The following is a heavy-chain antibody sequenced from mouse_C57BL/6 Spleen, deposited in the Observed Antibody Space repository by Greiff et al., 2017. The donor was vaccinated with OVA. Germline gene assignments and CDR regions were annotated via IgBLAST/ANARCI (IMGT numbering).Heavy chain of an antibody. D-gene: IGHD5-1*01. V-gene: IGHV7-3*01. J-gene: IGHJ4*01. CDR1: GFTFTDYY. CDR2: IRNKANGYTT. Sequence: EVMLVESGGGLVQPGGSLSLSCAASGFTFTDYYMSWVRQPPGKALEWLGFIRNKANGYTTEYSASVKGRFTISRANSQSILYLQMNALRAEDSATYYCARSPYLYAMDYWGQGTSVTVSS. CDR3: ARSPYLYAMDY.